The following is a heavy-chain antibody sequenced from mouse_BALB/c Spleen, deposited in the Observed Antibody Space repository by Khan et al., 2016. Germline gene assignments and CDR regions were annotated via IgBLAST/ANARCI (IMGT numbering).Heavy chain of an antibody. J-gene: IGHJ4*01. CDR1: GYSITSDYS. Sequence: EVQLQESGPDLLKPSQSLSLTCTVTGYSITSDYSWHWIRQFPGNKLEWVCYINYSGGPKYIPSLKSRISITWETSTNQFFLQFNNVTTEDTATSYCTRSDGYYARDGWGQGTSVTVSS. V-gene: IGHV3-1*02. CDR2: INYSGGP. D-gene: IGHD2-3*01. CDR3: TRSDGYYARDG.